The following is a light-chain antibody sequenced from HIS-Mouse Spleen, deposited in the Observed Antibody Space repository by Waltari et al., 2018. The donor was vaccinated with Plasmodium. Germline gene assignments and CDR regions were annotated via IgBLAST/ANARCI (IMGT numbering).Light chain of an antibody. J-gene: IGLJ2*01. CDR1: SSVVGGYNY. Sequence: QSALTQPRSVSGSPGQSVTFPCTGPSSVVGGYNYVSCSQQPPGKAPKLMIYDVSKRPSGVPDRFSGSKSGNTASLTISGLQAEDEADYYCCSYAGSYTWVFGGGTKLTVL. V-gene: IGLV2-11*01. CDR2: DVS. CDR3: CSYAGSYTWV.